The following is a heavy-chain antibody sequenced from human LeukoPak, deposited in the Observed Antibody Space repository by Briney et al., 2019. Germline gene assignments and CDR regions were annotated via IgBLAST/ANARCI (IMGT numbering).Heavy chain of an antibody. CDR2: IYTGGSTINNPSLKNT. V-gene: IGHV4-61*02. CDR1: GDSISSGSYY. J-gene: IGHJ3*02. Sequence: SETLSLTCTVSGDSISSGSYYWTWIRQPAGKGLEWIGRIYTGGSTINNPSLKNTNYNPSLKSRLTMSVDRSKNQFSLKMTSVTAADTAMYYCARDTALWTFDIWGQGTMVTVSS. CDR3: ARDTALWTFDI. D-gene: IGHD2-21*02.